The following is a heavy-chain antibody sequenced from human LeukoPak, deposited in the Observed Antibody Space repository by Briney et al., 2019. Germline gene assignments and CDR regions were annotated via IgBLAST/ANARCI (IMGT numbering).Heavy chain of an antibody. J-gene: IGHJ6*02. CDR3: ARGRYFDWLYLYYYGMDV. CDR2: INHNGKT. D-gene: IGHD3-9*01. Sequence: SETLSLTCSVSGDSVSSNNYYWGWIRQPPGKGLEWIGSINHNGKTFYNPSLKSRVTISVDTSNNQFSLKLSSVTAADTAVYYCARGRYFDWLYLYYYGMDVWGQGTTVTVSS. CDR1: GDSVSSNNYY. V-gene: IGHV4-39*01.